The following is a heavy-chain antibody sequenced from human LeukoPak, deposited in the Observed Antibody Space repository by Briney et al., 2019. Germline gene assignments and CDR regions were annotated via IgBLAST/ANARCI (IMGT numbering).Heavy chain of an antibody. J-gene: IGHJ4*02. V-gene: IGHV3-64*02. CDR3: ARDRAAGLDYDPSGLDY. Sequence: GGSLRLSCAASGFIFTAYAMYWVRQAPGKGLEYVAAISGNGGDTHYADSVKGRFTISRDNAKNTLFVQLDSLRPEDMAVYYCARDRAAGLDYDPSGLDYWGQGTLSPSPQ. D-gene: IGHD3-22*01. CDR2: ISGNGGDT. CDR1: GFIFTAYA.